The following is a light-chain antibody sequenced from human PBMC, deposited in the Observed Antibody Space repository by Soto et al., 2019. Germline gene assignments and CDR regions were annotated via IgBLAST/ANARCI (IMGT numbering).Light chain of an antibody. V-gene: IGKV1-5*03. CDR3: QHYNSYSEA. CDR1: QTISSW. J-gene: IGKJ1*01. Sequence: DIQMTQSPSTLSGSVGDRVTITCRASQTISSWLAWYQQKPGKAPKLLIYKASTLKSGVPSRFSGSGSGTEFTLTISSLQPDEFSAYYCQHYNSYSEAFVQGTKVELK. CDR2: KAS.